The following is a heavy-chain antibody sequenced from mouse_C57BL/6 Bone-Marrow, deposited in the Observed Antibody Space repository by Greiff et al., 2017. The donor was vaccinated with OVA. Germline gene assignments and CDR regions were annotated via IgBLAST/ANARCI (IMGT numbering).Heavy chain of an antibody. CDR1: GFTFSDYG. J-gene: IGHJ1*03. V-gene: IGHV5-17*01. Sequence: EVQLVESGGGLVKPGGSLKLSCAAFGFTFSDYGMHWVRQAPEKGLEWVAYISSGSSTIYYADTVKGRFTISRDNAKNTLFLQMTSLRSEDTAMYYCARRVTTTDPYWYFDVWGTGTTVTVSS. CDR3: ARRVTTTDPYWYFDV. D-gene: IGHD2-2*01. CDR2: ISSGSSTI.